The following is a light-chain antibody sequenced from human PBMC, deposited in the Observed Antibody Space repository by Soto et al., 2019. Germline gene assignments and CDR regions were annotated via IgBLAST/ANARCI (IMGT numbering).Light chain of an antibody. CDR3: QQHNDYTAVT. CDR2: DAS. V-gene: IGKV1-5*01. CDR1: QTISSS. J-gene: IGKJ2*01. Sequence: DIQMTQSPSTLSASVGDRVTITCRASQTISSSLAWYQHKPGKAPKLLIFDASTLHTGVQSRFSGGGFGTEFPLTITGLQPDDFATYYCQQHNDYTAVTFGQGTKLEIK.